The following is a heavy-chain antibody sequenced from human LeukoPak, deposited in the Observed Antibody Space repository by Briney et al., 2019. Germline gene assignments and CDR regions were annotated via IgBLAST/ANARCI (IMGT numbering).Heavy chain of an antibody. V-gene: IGHV4-59*01. CDR1: GGSISSYY. D-gene: IGHD3-3*01. J-gene: IGHJ6*03. CDR2: IYYSGST. CDR3: ARVNYDFWSGNPRPVYYMDV. Sequence: SETLSLTCTVSGGSISSYYWSWIRQPPGKGLEWIGYIYYSGSTNYNPSLKSRVTISVDTSKNQFSLKLSSVTAADTAVYYCARVNYDFWSGNPRPVYYMDVWGKGTTATASS.